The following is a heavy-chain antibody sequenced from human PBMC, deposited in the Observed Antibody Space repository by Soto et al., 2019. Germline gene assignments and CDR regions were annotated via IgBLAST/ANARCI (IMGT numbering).Heavy chain of an antibody. J-gene: IGHJ2*01. V-gene: IGHV4-59*01. Sequence: QVQLQESGPGLLKPSETLSLTCTVSGGSISSGCWSWLRQSPGEGLELTGHISNPWTANNSPPLKSRVFMSVDTSKTETSQKVSSVKTADTAVYYCARAIRSTIGYEPDWSFDLWGRGTLVTVSS. CDR3: ARAIRSTIGYEPDWSFDL. CDR1: GGSISSGC. D-gene: IGHD5-12*01. CDR2: ISNPWTA.